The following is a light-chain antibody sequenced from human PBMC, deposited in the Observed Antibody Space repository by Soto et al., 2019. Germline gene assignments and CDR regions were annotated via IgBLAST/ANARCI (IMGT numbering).Light chain of an antibody. V-gene: IGLV1-44*01. CDR2: NNN. Sequence: QAVVTQPPSASGTPGQRVTISCSGSSSNIGRNTVTWYQQVPGTAPKLLISNNNQRPSGVPDRFSASKSGTSASLAISGLRSEDETDYHCATWDDGLNAWVFGGGTQLTVL. J-gene: IGLJ3*02. CDR1: SSNIGRNT. CDR3: ATWDDGLNAWV.